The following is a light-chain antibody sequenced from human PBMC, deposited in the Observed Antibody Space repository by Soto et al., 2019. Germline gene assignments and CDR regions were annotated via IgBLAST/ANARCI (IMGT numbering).Light chain of an antibody. CDR2: SNN. CDR3: AAWDDSLNGVV. CDR1: SSNIGTYT. J-gene: IGLJ2*01. Sequence: QSVLTQPPSASGTPGQRVTISCSGSSSNIGTYTVNWYQQLPGTAPQLLISSNNQRPSGVPDRFSGSKSGTSASLAISGLQSEDEADYYGAAWDDSLNGVVFGGGTQLTVL. V-gene: IGLV1-44*01.